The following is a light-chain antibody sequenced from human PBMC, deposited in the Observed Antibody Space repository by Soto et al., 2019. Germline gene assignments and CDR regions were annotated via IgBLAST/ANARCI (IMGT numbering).Light chain of an antibody. V-gene: IGKV1-39*01. CDR3: QQSHTMPFT. CDR1: QSISSY. J-gene: IGKJ3*01. CDR2: AAS. Sequence: DIQMTQSPSSLSASVGDRVTITCRASQSISSYLNWYQQKPGKAPKLLIYAASSLQSGVPSRFSGSGSGTDFTLTISSLQPEDFATYYCQQSHTMPFTFGPGT.